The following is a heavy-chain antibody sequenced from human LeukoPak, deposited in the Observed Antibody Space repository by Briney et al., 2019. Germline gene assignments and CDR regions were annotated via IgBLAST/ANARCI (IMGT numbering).Heavy chain of an antibody. V-gene: IGHV3-23*01. CDR2: ISGSGGST. D-gene: IGHD3-22*01. Sequence: PGGSLRLSCAASGFTFSSYAMSWVRQAPGKGLEWVSAISGSGGSTYYADSVKGRFTISRDNFKNMLYLQMNSLRIEDTAMYYCAKGNYYDSGDSFDIWGQGTMVTVSS. CDR3: AKGNYYDSGDSFDI. J-gene: IGHJ3*02. CDR1: GFTFSSYA.